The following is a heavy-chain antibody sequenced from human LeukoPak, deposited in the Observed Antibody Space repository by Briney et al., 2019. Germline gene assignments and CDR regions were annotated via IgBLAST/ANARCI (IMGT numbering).Heavy chain of an antibody. J-gene: IGHJ4*02. D-gene: IGHD3-22*01. CDR1: GGSISSGGYY. V-gene: IGHV4-31*03. Sequence: SETLPLTCTVSGGSISSGGYYWSWIRQHPGKGLEWIGYIYYSGSTYYNPSLKSRVTISVDTSKNQFSLKLSSVTAADTAVYYCARGGDSSGYYYPVFDYWGQGTLVTVSS. CDR3: ARGGDSSGYYYPVFDY. CDR2: IYYSGST.